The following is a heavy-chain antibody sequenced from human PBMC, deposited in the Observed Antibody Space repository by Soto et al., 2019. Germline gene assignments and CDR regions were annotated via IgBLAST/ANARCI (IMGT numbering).Heavy chain of an antibody. CDR2: IYHSGST. Sequence: SETLSLTCAVSGGSISSGGYSCNWIRQPPGKGLEWIGYIYHSGSTYYNPSLKSRVTISVDRSKNQFSLKLSSVTAADAAVYYCARGMTTVTTFDYWGQGTLVTVSS. CDR1: GGSISSGGYS. V-gene: IGHV4-30-2*01. CDR3: ARGMTTVTTFDY. D-gene: IGHD4-17*01. J-gene: IGHJ4*02.